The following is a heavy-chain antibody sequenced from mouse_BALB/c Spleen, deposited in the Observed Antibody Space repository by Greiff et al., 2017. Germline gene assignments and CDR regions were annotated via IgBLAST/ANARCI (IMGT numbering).Heavy chain of an antibody. D-gene: IGHD2-2*01. CDR2: IWAGGST. Sequence: VNVVESGPGLVAPSQSLSITCTVSGFSLTSYGVHWVRQPPGKGLEWLGVIWAGGSTNYNSALMSRLSISKDNSKSQVFLKMNSLQTDDTAMYYCARDWGLYYGYGAWFAYWGQGTLVTVSA. V-gene: IGHV2-9*02. J-gene: IGHJ3*01. CDR1: GFSLTSYG. CDR3: ARDWGLYYGYGAWFAY.